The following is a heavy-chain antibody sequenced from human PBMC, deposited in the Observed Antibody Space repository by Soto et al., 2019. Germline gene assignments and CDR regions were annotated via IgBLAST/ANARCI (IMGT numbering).Heavy chain of an antibody. Sequence: SETLSLTCAVSGGSISSGGYSWSWIRQPPGKGLEWIGYIYYSGSTYYNPSLKSRVTISVDTSKNQFSLKLSSVTAADTAVYYCARVWGGAFDIWGQGTMVT. J-gene: IGHJ3*02. V-gene: IGHV4-61*08. CDR3: ARVWGGAFDI. D-gene: IGHD3-10*01. CDR2: IYYSGST. CDR1: GGSISSGGYS.